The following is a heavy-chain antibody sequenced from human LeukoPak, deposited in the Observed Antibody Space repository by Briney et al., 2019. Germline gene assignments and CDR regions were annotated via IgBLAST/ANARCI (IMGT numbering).Heavy chain of an antibody. Sequence: PGGSLRLSCTASGFAFSSYAMSWVRQAPGKGLEWDSAISGSGGSTYYEDSVKGRHTISRDNSKSTLYLQLNRLRAEDTAVYYCAKGTGGSWEVYYFDYWGQGTLVTVSS. D-gene: IGHD1-26*01. CDR3: AKGTGGSWEVYYFDY. CDR2: ISGSGGST. CDR1: GFAFSSYA. V-gene: IGHV3-23*01. J-gene: IGHJ4*02.